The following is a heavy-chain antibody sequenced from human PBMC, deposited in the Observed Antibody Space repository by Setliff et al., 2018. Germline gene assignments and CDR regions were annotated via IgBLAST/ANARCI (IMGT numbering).Heavy chain of an antibody. V-gene: IGHV1-18*01. J-gene: IGHJ4*02. CDR1: GNTFISYG. CDR3: ARDSGSGFLDY. CDR2: IGIHSEST. D-gene: IGHD3-10*01. Sequence: ASVKVSCKTSGNTFISYGISWLRQAPGQGLEWMGWIGIHSESTNYAQSFQGRVTMTADTSTNTAYMELKSLRSDDTAVYYCARDSGSGFLDYWGQGTLVTVSS.